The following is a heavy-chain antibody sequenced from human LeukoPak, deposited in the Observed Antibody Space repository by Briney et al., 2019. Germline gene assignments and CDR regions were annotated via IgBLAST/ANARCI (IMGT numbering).Heavy chain of an antibody. CDR1: GGSFSGYY. J-gene: IGHJ6*02. D-gene: IGHD3-10*01. V-gene: IGHV4-34*01. CDR2: INHSGSS. Sequence: SETLSLTCAVYGGSFSGYYWSWIRQPPGKGLEWIGEINHSGSSNYNPSLKSRVTISVDTSKNQFSLKLSSVTAADTAVYYCARGFDYYGSGRKRGMDVWGQGTTVTVSS. CDR3: ARGFDYYGSGRKRGMDV.